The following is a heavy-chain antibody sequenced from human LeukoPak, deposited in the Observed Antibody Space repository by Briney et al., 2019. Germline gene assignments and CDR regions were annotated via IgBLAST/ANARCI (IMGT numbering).Heavy chain of an antibody. V-gene: IGHV3-23*01. D-gene: IGHD2-21*02. CDR3: AKHRRSTLVTAYFDS. CDR1: GFTFSTLA. J-gene: IGHJ4*02. Sequence: PGGSLRLSCTASGFTFSTLAMSWVRQAPGKGLEWVSSISSRGDDTSYADSVKGRFTISRDNSKNTLYLQLNSLRVDDAAICYCAKHRRSTLVTAYFDSWGQGTLVTVSS. CDR2: ISSRGDDT.